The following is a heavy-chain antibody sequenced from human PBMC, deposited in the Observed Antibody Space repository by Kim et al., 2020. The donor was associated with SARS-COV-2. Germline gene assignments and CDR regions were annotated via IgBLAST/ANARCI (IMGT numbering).Heavy chain of an antibody. CDR2: IYYSGCP. Sequence: SETLSLTCTVSGGSISSSSYYWGWIRQPPGKGLEWIGSIYYSGCPYYNPSLKSRVTISVDTSKNQFSLKLSSVIAADTAVYYCARLEPKYFDWLLGNDAFDIWGQGTMVTVSS. J-gene: IGHJ3*02. D-gene: IGHD3-9*01. V-gene: IGHV4-39*01. CDR3: ARLEPKYFDWLLGNDAFDI. CDR1: GGSISSSSYY.